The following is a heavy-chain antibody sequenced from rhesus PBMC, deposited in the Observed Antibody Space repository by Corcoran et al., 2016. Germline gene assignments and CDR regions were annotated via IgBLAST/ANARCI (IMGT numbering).Heavy chain of an antibody. CDR1: GGSIGGYY. D-gene: IGHD4-23*01. V-gene: IGHV4-81*01. J-gene: IGHJ6*01. Sequence: QVQLQESGPGLVKPSETLSLTCAVSGGSIGGYYWSWIRPAPGKGLEWIGNIDGHIAGTNYNPSLKSRVTISKDASKNQFSLKLSSVTSADTAVYYCARDLGDTVTTHGLDSWGQGVVVTVSS. CDR3: ARDLGDTVTTHGLDS. CDR2: IDGHIAGT.